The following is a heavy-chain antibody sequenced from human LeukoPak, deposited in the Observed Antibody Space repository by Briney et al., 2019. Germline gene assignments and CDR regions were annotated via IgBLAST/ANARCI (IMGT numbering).Heavy chain of an antibody. J-gene: IGHJ4*02. D-gene: IGHD3-22*01. Sequence: AAVKVSCKASGYTFSSYGISWVRQAPGQGLEWMGWISGYNGNTNYAQKLQGRVTMTTDTSTSTAYMELRSLRSDDTAVYYCARDISTYYYDSSGRLGDWGQGTLVTVSS. CDR3: ARDISTYYYDSSGRLGD. CDR2: ISGYNGNT. V-gene: IGHV1-18*01. CDR1: GYTFSSYG.